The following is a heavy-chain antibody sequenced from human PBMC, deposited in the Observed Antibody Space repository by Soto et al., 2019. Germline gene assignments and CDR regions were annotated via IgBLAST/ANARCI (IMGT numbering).Heavy chain of an antibody. CDR2: IYHTGTT. Sequence: SETLSLTCTVSGDSIRSSYWTWIRQAPGRGLEWIGDIYHTGTTNYNPSLKSRVSISVDTSKNQFSLRLRSVTAADTAIYFCAKISAGSTDETMFTVFDHWGQGTLVTASS. V-gene: IGHV4-59*03. CDR3: AKISAGSTDETMFTVFDH. J-gene: IGHJ4*02. CDR1: GDSIRSSY. D-gene: IGHD6-13*01.